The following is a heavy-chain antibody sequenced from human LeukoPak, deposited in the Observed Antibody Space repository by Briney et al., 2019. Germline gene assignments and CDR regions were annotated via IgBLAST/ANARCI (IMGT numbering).Heavy chain of an antibody. V-gene: IGHV1-69*05. D-gene: IGHD6-19*01. CDR2: IIPIFGTA. Sequence: SSVKVSWKASGSTFSSYAISWVRTAPGKGLEWIGGIIPIFGTANYAQKFQGRVTITTDESTSTAYMELSSLRSEDAAVYYCARASIAVAGVFDYWGQGTLVTVSS. J-gene: IGHJ4*02. CDR1: GSTFSSYA. CDR3: ARASIAVAGVFDY.